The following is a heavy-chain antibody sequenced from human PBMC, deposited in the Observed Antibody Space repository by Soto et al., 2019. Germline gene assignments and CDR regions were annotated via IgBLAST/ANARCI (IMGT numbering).Heavy chain of an antibody. CDR1: GGSISSGGYY. J-gene: IGHJ4*02. Sequence: QVQLQESGPGLVKPSQTLSLTCTVSGGSISSGGYYWSWIRQHPGKGLEWIGYIYYSGSTYYNPSLKSRVTISVDTSKNQFSLKLSSVTAADTAVYYCAREVTMVRRVSPHFDYWGQGTLVTVSS. CDR3: AREVTMVRRVSPHFDY. CDR2: IYYSGST. D-gene: IGHD3-10*01. V-gene: IGHV4-31*03.